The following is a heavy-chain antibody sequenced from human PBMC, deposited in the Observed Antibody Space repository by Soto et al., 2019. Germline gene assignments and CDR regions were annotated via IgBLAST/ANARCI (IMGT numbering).Heavy chain of an antibody. CDR2: ISAYYGNT. V-gene: IGHV1-18*04. Sequence: GASVKVSCKASGYPFTSYGISWVRHAPGPGLEWMGWISAYYGNTNYAQKLEGRVTMTTDTSTSTAYMELRSVISDDTAVYYCARDRARYRSGGTLDFDGWGQGSLVTVSS. CDR1: GYPFTSYG. D-gene: IGHD6-19*01. CDR3: ARDRARYRSGGTLDFDG. J-gene: IGHJ4*02.